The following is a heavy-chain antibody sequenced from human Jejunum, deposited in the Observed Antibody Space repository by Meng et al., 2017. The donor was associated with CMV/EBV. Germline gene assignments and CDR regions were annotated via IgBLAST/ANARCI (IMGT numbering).Heavy chain of an antibody. J-gene: IGHJ4*02. CDR2: ISISDYK. Sequence: VASACTFSNYMWTWVRQAPGKGMEWVAAISISDYKFYADSVKGRFSISRDNAKNSLYLHMSSLRGEDTAVYYCGRVLKGGTYLDYWGQGTQVTVSS. V-gene: IGHV3-21*06. CDR3: GRVLKGGTYLDY. D-gene: IGHD1-26*01. CDR1: ACTFSNYM.